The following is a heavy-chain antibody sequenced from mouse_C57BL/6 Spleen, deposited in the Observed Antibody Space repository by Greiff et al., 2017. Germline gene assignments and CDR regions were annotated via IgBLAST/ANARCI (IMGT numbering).Heavy chain of an antibody. CDR2: ISNGGGST. Sequence: EVKLVESGGGLVQPGGSLKLSCAASGFTFSDYYMYWVRQTPEKRLEWVAYISNGGGSTYYPDTVKGRFTISRDNAKNTLYLQMSRLKSEDTAMYYCARPYYYGSSYGYFDVWGTGTTVTVSS. D-gene: IGHD1-1*01. V-gene: IGHV5-12*01. CDR3: ARPYYYGSSYGYFDV. J-gene: IGHJ1*03. CDR1: GFTFSDYY.